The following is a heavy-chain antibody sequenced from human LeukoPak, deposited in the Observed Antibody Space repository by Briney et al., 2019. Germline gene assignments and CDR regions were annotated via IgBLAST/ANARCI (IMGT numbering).Heavy chain of an antibody. J-gene: IGHJ4*02. CDR2: IKQDGSEK. CDR3: ARDRGSSGWYEFDY. V-gene: IGHV3-7*01. D-gene: IGHD6-19*01. Sequence: GGSLRLSCAASGFTSSSYWMSWVRQAPGKGLEWVANIKQDGSEKYYVDSVKGRFTISRDNAENSLYLQMNSLRAEDTAVYYCARDRGSSGWYEFDYWGQGTLVTVSS. CDR1: GFTSSSYW.